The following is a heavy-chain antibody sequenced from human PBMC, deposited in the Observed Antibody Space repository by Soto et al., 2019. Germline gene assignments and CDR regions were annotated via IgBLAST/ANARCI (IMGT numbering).Heavy chain of an antibody. Sequence: GPSVKVSCKASGYTFTSYYMHWVRQAPGQGLEWMGIINPSGGSTSYAQKFQGRVTMTRDTSTSTVYMELSSLRSEDTAVYYCARGADIVVVVAAIWFDPWGQGTLVTVSS. J-gene: IGHJ5*02. CDR2: INPSGGST. V-gene: IGHV1-46*01. CDR3: ARGADIVVVVAAIWFDP. D-gene: IGHD2-15*01. CDR1: GYTFTSYY.